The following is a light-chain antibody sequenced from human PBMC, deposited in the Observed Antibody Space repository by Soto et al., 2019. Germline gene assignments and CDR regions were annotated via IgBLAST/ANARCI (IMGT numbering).Light chain of an antibody. Sequence: QSVLTQPPSVSGAPGQRVTISCTGSSSNIGAGYDVHWYQQLPGTAPKLLIYGNNNRPSGVPDRFSGSKSGTSASLAVTGLQAADEANYYCQSYDSSLSGSAVVFGGGTKVTVL. CDR3: QSYDSSLSGSAVV. J-gene: IGLJ2*01. CDR2: GNN. V-gene: IGLV1-40*01. CDR1: SSNIGAGYD.